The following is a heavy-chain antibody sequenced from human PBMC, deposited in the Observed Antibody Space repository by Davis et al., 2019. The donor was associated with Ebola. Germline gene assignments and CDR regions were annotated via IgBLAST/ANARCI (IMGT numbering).Heavy chain of an antibody. CDR3: ARDGIVEVIDLDY. Sequence: PGGSLRLSCVVSGFTFSTHHMDWVRQAPGKGLEWVSAISGSGGSTYFADSVKGRFTISRDNSKNTLYLQMNSLRADDTAVYYCARDGIVEVIDLDYWGQGTLVTVSS. D-gene: IGHD3-16*02. CDR1: GFTFSTHH. V-gene: IGHV3-23*01. CDR2: ISGSGGST. J-gene: IGHJ4*02.